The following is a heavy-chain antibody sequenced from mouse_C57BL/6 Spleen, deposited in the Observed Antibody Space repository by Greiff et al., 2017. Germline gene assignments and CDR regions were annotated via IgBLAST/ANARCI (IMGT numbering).Heavy chain of an antibody. J-gene: IGHJ3*01. D-gene: IGHD4-1*01. CDR2: ISYDGSN. CDR1: GYSITSGYY. CDR3: ARESDWAWFAY. Sequence: EVHLVESGPGLVKPSQSLSLTCSVTGYSITSGYYWNWIRQFPGNKLEWMGYISYDGSNNYNPSLKNRISITRDTSKNQFFLKLNSVTTEDTATYYCARESDWAWFAYWGQGTLVTVSA. V-gene: IGHV3-6*01.